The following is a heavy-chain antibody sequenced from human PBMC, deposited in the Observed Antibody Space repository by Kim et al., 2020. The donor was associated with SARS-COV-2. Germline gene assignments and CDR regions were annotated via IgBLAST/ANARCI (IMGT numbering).Heavy chain of an antibody. J-gene: IGHJ4*02. CDR3: TTDWDRTYYYDSSGYEVY. D-gene: IGHD3-22*01. V-gene: IGHV3-15*01. Sequence: KGRFPISRDDSKNTLYLQMNSLKTEDTAVYYCTTDWDRTYYYDSSGYEVYWGQGTLVTVSS.